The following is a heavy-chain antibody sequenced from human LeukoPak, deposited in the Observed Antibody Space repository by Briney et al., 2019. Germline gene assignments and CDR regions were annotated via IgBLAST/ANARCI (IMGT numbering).Heavy chain of an antibody. CDR2: IWYDGSNK. CDR1: GFTFSSYG. D-gene: IGHD6-13*01. Sequence: GRSLRLSCAPSGFTFSSYGMHWVRQAPGKGLEWVAVIWYDGSNKYYADSVKGRFTISRDNSKNTLYLQMNSLRAEDTAVYYCARGGSSSWYDGDWFDPWGQGTLVTVSS. J-gene: IGHJ5*02. CDR3: ARGGSSSWYDGDWFDP. V-gene: IGHV3-33*01.